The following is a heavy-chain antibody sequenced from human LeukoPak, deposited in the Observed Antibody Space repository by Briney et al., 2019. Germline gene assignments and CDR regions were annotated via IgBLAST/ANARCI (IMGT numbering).Heavy chain of an antibody. V-gene: IGHV1-2*02. Sequence: ASVKVSCKASGYTFTDYYMHWVRQAPGQGLEWMGWINTHSGGTSYAQKFQGRVTMTRDTSISTGFMELKSLGSDDTAVYYCARPHTVLYNWFDPWGQGTLVTVSS. CDR3: ARPHTVLYNWFDP. J-gene: IGHJ5*02. CDR1: GYTFTDYY. CDR2: INTHSGGT. D-gene: IGHD4-11*01.